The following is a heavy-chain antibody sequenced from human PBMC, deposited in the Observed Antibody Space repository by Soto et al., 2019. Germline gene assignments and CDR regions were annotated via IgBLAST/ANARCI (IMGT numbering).Heavy chain of an antibody. CDR3: ARGVTMVRGVIHTPYFDY. V-gene: IGHV4-31*03. D-gene: IGHD3-10*01. CDR2: IYYSGST. J-gene: IGHJ4*02. Sequence: QVQLQESGPGLVKPSQTLSLTCTVSGGSISSGGYYWSWIRQHPGKGLEWIGYIYYSGSTYYNPSPKSRVTISVDPSKNQFALKLSSVTAADTAVYYCARGVTMVRGVIHTPYFDYWGQGTLVTVSS. CDR1: GGSISSGGYY.